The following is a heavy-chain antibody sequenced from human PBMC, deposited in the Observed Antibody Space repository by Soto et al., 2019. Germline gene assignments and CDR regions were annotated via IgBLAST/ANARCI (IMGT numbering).Heavy chain of an antibody. J-gene: IGHJ4*02. CDR2: IYSGGST. CDR3: ARVGSYYDSSGYTFPEN. CDR1: GFTVSSNY. V-gene: IGHV3-53*01. D-gene: IGHD3-22*01. Sequence: GGSLRLSCAASGFTVSSNYMSWVRQAPGKGLEWVSVIYSGGSTYYADSVKGRFTISRDNSKNPLYLQMNSLRAEDTAVYYCARVGSYYDSSGYTFPENWGQGTLVTVSS.